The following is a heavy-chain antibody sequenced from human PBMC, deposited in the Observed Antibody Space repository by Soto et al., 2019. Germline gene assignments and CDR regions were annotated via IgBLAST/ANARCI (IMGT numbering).Heavy chain of an antibody. J-gene: IGHJ4*02. CDR3: AREYTMVRGVIIGYFDY. CDR2: IYYSGST. V-gene: IGHV4-31*03. CDR1: GGSISSGGYY. Sequence: QVQLQESGPGLVKPSQTLSLTCTVSGGSISSGGYYWSWIRQHPGKGLEWIGYIYYSGSTYYNPSLKSRVTISVDTSKNQFSLKLSSVTAADTAVYYCAREYTMVRGVIIGYFDYWGQGTLVTVS. D-gene: IGHD3-10*01.